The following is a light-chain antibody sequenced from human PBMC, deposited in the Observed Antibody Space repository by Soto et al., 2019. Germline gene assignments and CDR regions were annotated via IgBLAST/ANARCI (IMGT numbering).Light chain of an antibody. V-gene: IGKV1-5*01. J-gene: IGKJ1*01. CDR3: QQYNDYPWT. Sequence: DIQVTQAPSTLSASVGDRVTITCRASQSVRSWLAWYQQKPGKAPNLLIYDASSLEGGVPSRFSGSGSGTEFTLTISSLQPNDFATYYCQQYNDYPWTFGQGTKVEIK. CDR1: QSVRSW. CDR2: DAS.